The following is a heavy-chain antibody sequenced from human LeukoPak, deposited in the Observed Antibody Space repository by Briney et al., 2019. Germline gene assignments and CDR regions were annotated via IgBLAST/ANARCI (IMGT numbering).Heavy chain of an antibody. CDR2: ISSSGSTI. CDR1: GFTLSSYN. V-gene: IGHV3-48*04. Sequence: GGSLRLSCAASGFTLSSYNMKWVRQAPGKGLEWVSHISSSGSTIYYADSVKGRFTISRDNAKNSLYLQMNSLRAEDTAVYYCARGSSWYDAFDIWGQGTMVTVSS. CDR3: ARGSSWYDAFDI. D-gene: IGHD6-13*01. J-gene: IGHJ3*02.